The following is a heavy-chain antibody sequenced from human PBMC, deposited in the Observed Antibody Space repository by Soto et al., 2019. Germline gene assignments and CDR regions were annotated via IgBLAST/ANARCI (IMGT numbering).Heavy chain of an antibody. D-gene: IGHD5-18*01. V-gene: IGHV4-59*08. Sequence: QVQLQEPGPGLVKPSETLSLTCTVSGGSISSYYWSWIRQPPGKGLEWIGDIYYSGRTNYNPSLKSRVTISVDTSKNQFSLKLSSVTAADTAVYYCARHRVLVDTVYWFDPWGQGTLVTVSS. J-gene: IGHJ5*02. CDR1: GGSISSYY. CDR2: IYYSGRT. CDR3: ARHRVLVDTVYWFDP.